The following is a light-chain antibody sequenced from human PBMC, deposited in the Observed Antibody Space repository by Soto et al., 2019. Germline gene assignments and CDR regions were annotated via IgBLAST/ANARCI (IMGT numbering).Light chain of an antibody. J-gene: IGLJ3*02. CDR2: DVS. CDR1: SSDVGGYDY. Sequence: QSALTQPRSVSGSPGQSVTISCSGTSSDVGGYDYVSWSQQHPGKAPKLIIYDVSKRPSGVPDRFSGSKSGNTASLTISGLQAEDEADYYCGSYAGNYTWKFGGGTKVTVL. CDR3: GSYAGNYTWK. V-gene: IGLV2-11*01.